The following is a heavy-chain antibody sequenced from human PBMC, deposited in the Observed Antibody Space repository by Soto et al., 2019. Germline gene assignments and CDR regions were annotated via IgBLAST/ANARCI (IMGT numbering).Heavy chain of an antibody. CDR1: GYTFTSYA. D-gene: IGHD2-2*02. J-gene: IGHJ6*02. V-gene: IGHV1-3*01. CDR2: INAGNGNT. CDR3: ASGGSLYCSSTSCYTRCDYGMDV. Sequence: ASVKASCKASGYTFTSYAMHWVRQAPGQRLEWMGWINAGNGNTKYSQKFQGRVTITRDTSASTAYMELSSLRSEDTAVYYCASGGSLYCSSTSCYTRCDYGMDVWCQGTTFTVSS.